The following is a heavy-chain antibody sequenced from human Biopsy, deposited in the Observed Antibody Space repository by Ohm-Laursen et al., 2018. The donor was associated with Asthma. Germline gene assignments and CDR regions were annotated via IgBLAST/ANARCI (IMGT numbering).Heavy chain of an antibody. CDR2: IYSGGTS. J-gene: IGHJ4*02. CDR3: ARGDSSNWSHYYFDY. Sequence: PRLSCTASGFAVRRDHMFWVRQAPGKGLEWVSVIYSGGTSHTAYSVRGRFTISRDYSKNTLYLQMHSLRAEDTAVYYCARGDSSNWSHYYFDYWGQGTLVTVSS. V-gene: IGHV3-53*01. D-gene: IGHD3-22*01. CDR1: GFAVRRDH.